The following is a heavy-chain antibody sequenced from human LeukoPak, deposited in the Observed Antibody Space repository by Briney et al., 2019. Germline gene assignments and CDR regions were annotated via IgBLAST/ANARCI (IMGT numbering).Heavy chain of an antibody. CDR3: ARGGDSSGSRRTACDI. V-gene: IGHV3-53*05. D-gene: IGHD3-22*01. CDR2: ISSGGST. Sequence: GGSLRLSCAASEFSVSGNYMSWVRQAPGKGLESVSVISSGGSTYYAESVRGRFTLSRDNSKNTLYLQMNSLRVEDTAAYFCARGGDSSGSRRTACDIWGQGTMVTVSS. J-gene: IGHJ3*02. CDR1: EFSVSGNY.